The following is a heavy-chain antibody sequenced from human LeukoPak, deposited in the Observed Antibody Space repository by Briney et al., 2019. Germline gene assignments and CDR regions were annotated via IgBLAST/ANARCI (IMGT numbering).Heavy chain of an antibody. J-gene: IGHJ4*02. D-gene: IGHD3-3*01. CDR2: TSSSSSYI. CDR3: ARGPPRTYYDFWSGYLRCDY. Sequence: GGSLRLSCAASGFTFSSYSMNWVRQAPGKGLEWVSSTSSSSSYIYYADSVKGRFTISRDNAKNSLYLQMNSLRAEDTAVYYCARGPPRTYYDFWSGYLRCDYWGQGTLVTVSS. CDR1: GFTFSSYS. V-gene: IGHV3-21*01.